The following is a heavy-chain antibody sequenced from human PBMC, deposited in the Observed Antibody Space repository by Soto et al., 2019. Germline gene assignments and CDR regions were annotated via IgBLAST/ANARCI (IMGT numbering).Heavy chain of an antibody. Sequence: GGSLRLSCAASGFSFMNYAIHWVRQAPGKGLEWVAVISRDGSHKYYLDSVKGRFTISRDNSKDTVNLLMNSLRDDDSATYYCARSRNSAVADSFDFWGQGTLVTVSS. CDR1: GFSFMNYA. D-gene: IGHD1-26*01. CDR3: ARSRNSAVADSFDF. CDR2: ISRDGSHK. J-gene: IGHJ4*02. V-gene: IGHV3-30*04.